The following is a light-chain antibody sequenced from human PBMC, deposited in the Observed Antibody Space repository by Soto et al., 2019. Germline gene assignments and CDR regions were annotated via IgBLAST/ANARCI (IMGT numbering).Light chain of an antibody. CDR3: QQYYILPT. Sequence: DIQMTQSPSSLSASVGDRVTITCQASQDISNYLNWYQQKPGKAPKLLIYDASNLETGVPSRFSGSGSGTDFTFTISSLQPEDIATYYCQQYYILPTFGAGTKVDIK. CDR2: DAS. CDR1: QDISNY. J-gene: IGKJ3*01. V-gene: IGKV1-33*01.